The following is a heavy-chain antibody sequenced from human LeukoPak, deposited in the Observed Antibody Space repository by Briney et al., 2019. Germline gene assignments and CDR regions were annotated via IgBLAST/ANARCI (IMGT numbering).Heavy chain of an antibody. J-gene: IGHJ4*02. CDR1: GFTFSSYA. V-gene: IGHV3-23*01. D-gene: IGHD2-15*01. CDR3: AKVRLYCSGGSCYRERYYFDY. CDR2: ISGSGGST. Sequence: PGGSLRLSCAASGFTFSSYAMSWVRQAPGKGLDWVSAISGSGGSTYYADSVKGRFTISRDNSKNTLYLQMNSLRAEDTAVYYCAKVRLYCSGGSCYRERYYFDYWGQGTLVTVSS.